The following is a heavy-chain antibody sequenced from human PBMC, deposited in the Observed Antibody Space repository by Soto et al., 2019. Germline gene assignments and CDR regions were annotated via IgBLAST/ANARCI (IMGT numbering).Heavy chain of an antibody. J-gene: IGHJ4*02. V-gene: IGHV3-23*01. CDR1: GFTFTNSA. CDR2: MTGSGGST. CDR3: TKDVADCGGDCFSGFDS. D-gene: IGHD2-21*02. Sequence: GGSLRLSCAASGFTFTNSAMNWVRQAPGKGLEWVSTMTGSGGSTYYADSVKGRFTISRDTSKNTVYLHMNSLRAEDTAVYYCTKDVADCGGDCFSGFDSWGQGTLVTVSS.